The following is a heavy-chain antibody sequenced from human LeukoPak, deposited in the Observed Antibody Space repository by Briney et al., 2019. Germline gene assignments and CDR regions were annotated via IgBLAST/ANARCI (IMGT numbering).Heavy chain of an antibody. J-gene: IGHJ4*02. Sequence: PSETLSLTCTVSGDSINTGRYFWGWTRQPPGKGLEWIGTIFYTGSTYYNPSLQSRVTISIDTSKNRFSLSLTSVSAADTAVYFCARRRSHDVWSAWGQGTLVSVSS. D-gene: IGHD3-3*01. V-gene: IGHV4-39*01. CDR2: IFYTGST. CDR1: GDSINTGRYF. CDR3: ARRRSHDVWSA.